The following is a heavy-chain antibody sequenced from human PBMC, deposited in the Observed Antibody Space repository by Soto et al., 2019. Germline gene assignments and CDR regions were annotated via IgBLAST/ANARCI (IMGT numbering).Heavy chain of an antibody. V-gene: IGHV1-8*01. Sequence: ASVKVSCKASGYTFTSYDINWVRQATGQGLEQMGWMNPNSGNTGYAQKFQGRVTMARNISISTAYMELSSLRSEDTAVYYCARGRGYSSSWLYYYCMDVWGKGTTVTVSS. J-gene: IGHJ6*03. CDR3: ARGRGYSSSWLYYYCMDV. CDR2: MNPNSGNT. CDR1: GYTFTSYD. D-gene: IGHD6-13*01.